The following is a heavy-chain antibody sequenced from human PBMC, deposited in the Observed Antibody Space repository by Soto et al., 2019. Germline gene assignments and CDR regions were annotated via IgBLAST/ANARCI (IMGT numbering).Heavy chain of an antibody. CDR3: AKDLYFSEYGSSWYPFDY. CDR1: GFTFSSYG. D-gene: IGHD6-13*01. V-gene: IGHV3-30*18. Sequence: GGSLRLSCAASGFTFSSYGMHWVSQAPGKGLEWVAVISYDGSNKYCADSVKGRCTSSRDNAKNTLYLEMNSLRAEDTAVYYCAKDLYFSEYGSSWYPFDYWGQGTLVTVSS. CDR2: ISYDGSNK. J-gene: IGHJ4*02.